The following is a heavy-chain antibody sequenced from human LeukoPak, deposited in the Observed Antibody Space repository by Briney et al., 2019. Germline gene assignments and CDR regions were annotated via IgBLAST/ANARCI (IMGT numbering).Heavy chain of an antibody. V-gene: IGHV4-4*09. CDR2: IYTSGST. D-gene: IGHD2-8*01. J-gene: IGHJ6*03. CDR3: ARHTRADYCTNGVCPYYYYMDV. CDR1: GGSISSYY. Sequence: SETLSLTCTVSGGSISSYYRSWIRQPPGKGLEWIGYIYTSGSTNYNPSLKGRVTISVDTSKNQFSLKLSSVTAADTAVYYCARHTRADYCTNGVCPYYYYMDVWGKGTTVTVSS.